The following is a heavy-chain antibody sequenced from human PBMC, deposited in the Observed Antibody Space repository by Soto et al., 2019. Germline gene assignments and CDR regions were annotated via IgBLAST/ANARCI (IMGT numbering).Heavy chain of an antibody. CDR3: ARHETLRGDDDY. D-gene: IGHD4-17*01. Sequence: QVQLQESGPGLVKPSETLSLTCTVSGGSISSYYWSWIRQPPGKGVEWIGYSYYSGSTNYSPSLKSRGTISVDTSKNQFSLKLSSMTAADTAVYYCARHETLRGDDDYWGQGTLVTVSS. J-gene: IGHJ4*02. CDR2: SYYSGST. CDR1: GGSISSYY. V-gene: IGHV4-59*08.